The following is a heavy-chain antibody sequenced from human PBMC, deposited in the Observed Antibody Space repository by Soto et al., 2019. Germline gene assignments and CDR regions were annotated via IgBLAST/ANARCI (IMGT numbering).Heavy chain of an antibody. CDR2: INHSGST. CDR3: ARRRVLRVVAATPYWFDP. V-gene: IGHV4-34*01. J-gene: IGHJ5*02. CDR1: GGSFSGYY. D-gene: IGHD2-15*01. Sequence: SETLSLTCAVYGGSFSGYYWSWIRQPPGKGLEWIGEINHSGSTNYNPSLKSRVTISVDTSKNQFSLKLSSVTAADTAVYYCARRRVLRVVAATPYWFDPWGQGTLVTVSS.